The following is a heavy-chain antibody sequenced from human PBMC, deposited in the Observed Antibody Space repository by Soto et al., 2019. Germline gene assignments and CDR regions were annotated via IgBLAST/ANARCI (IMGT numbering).Heavy chain of an antibody. CDR1: GFMFSAYT. Sequence: GGSLRLSCAASGFMFSAYTMSWVRQAPGKGLEWLSSITSNSDHIDYTDSVRGRFTVSGDNARKSLYLQMDSLGAEDTGVYYCATPYYYNHWGPGTLVTV. CDR3: ATPYYYNH. J-gene: IGHJ4*02. V-gene: IGHV3-21*01. CDR2: ITSNSDHI.